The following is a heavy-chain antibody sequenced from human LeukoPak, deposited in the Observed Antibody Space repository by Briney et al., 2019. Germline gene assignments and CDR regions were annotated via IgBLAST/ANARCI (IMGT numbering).Heavy chain of an antibody. V-gene: IGHV1-69*06. CDR1: GGTFSSYA. CDR2: IIPIFGTA. J-gene: IGHJ4*02. Sequence: GASVKVPCKASGGTFSSYAISWVRQAPGQGLEWMGGIIPIFGTANYAQKFQGRVTITADKSTSTAYMELSSLRSEDTAVYYCARDLNSYDILTRYLHTFDYWGQGTLVTVSS. CDR3: ARDLNSYDILTRYLHTFDY. D-gene: IGHD3-9*01.